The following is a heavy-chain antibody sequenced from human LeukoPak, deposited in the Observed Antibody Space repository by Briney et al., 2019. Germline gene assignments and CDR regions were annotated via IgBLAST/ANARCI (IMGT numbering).Heavy chain of an antibody. CDR3: ARDDVVPSHVSYFDY. D-gene: IGHD2-21*01. Sequence: ASVKVSCKASGYTFTSYGISWVRQAPGQGLEWMGWISAYNGNTNYAQKLQGRVTMTTDTSTSTAYMELRSLRSDDTAVYYCARDDVVPSHVSYFDYWGQGTLVTVSS. V-gene: IGHV1-18*01. J-gene: IGHJ4*02. CDR2: ISAYNGNT. CDR1: GYTFTSYG.